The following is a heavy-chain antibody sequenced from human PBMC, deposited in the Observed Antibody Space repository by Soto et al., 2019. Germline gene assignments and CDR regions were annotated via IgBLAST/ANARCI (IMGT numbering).Heavy chain of an antibody. CDR1: GGTISSYA. Sequence: GASVKVSCKASGGTISSYAISWVRQAPGQGLEWMGWISAYNGNTNYAQKLQGRVTMTTDTSTSTAYMELRSLRSDDTAVYYCARGVQVQLRYYYGMDVWGQGTTVTVSS. CDR2: ISAYNGNT. J-gene: IGHJ6*02. CDR3: ARGVQVQLRYYYGMDV. V-gene: IGHV1-18*01. D-gene: IGHD5-18*01.